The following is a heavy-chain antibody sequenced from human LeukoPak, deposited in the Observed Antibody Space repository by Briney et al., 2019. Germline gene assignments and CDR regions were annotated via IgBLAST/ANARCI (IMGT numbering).Heavy chain of an antibody. CDR2: IYTSGST. J-gene: IGHJ4*02. CDR3: ARDRARGPYYYDSSGPIDY. V-gene: IGHV4-4*07. Sequence: PSETLSLTCTVSGGSISSYYWSWIRQPAGKGLEWIGRIYTSGSTNYNPSLKSRVTMSVDTSKNQFSLKLSSVTAADTAVYYCARDRARGPYYYDSSGPIDYWGQGTLVTVSP. CDR1: GGSISSYY. D-gene: IGHD3-22*01.